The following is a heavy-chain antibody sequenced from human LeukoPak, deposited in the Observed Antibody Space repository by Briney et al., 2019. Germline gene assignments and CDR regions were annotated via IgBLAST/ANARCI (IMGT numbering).Heavy chain of an antibody. D-gene: IGHD3-16*01. J-gene: IGHJ4*02. CDR1: GYTFTNYT. CDR3: ARHDNDDDFDY. Sequence: ASVKVSCKASGYTFTNYTLNWVRQAPGQGLEWMGWIDTNTGNPTYAQGFIGRFVFSLDTSVSTAYLEISNLKAEDTAVYYCARHDNDDDFDYWGQGTLVTVSS. V-gene: IGHV7-4-1*02. CDR2: IDTNTGNP.